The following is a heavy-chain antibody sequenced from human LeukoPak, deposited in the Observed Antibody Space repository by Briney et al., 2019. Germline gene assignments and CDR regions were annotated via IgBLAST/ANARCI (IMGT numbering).Heavy chain of an antibody. J-gene: IGHJ1*01. Sequence: PGGSLRLSCAASGFTVRSNYMSWVRQAPGKGLEWVSVIYSDGSTFYADSVKGRFTISRDISKNTLYLQINGLRAEDTAVYYCARTRRGWYDGGELVHWGQGTLVTVSS. CDR3: ARTRRGWYDGGELVH. V-gene: IGHV3-53*01. CDR1: GFTVRSNY. D-gene: IGHD6-19*01. CDR2: IYSDGST.